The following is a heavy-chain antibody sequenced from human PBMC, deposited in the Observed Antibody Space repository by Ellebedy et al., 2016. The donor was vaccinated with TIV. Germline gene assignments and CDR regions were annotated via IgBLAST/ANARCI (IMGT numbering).Heavy chain of an antibody. D-gene: IGHD4-17*01. CDR2: ISRICSTI. CDR3: ASVYGDYRIDC. CDR1: GFTFSTYS. Sequence: GESLKISCAASGFTFSTYSMNWVRQAPGKGLEWVSYISRICSTIYYADSVEGRFTISKDNAKNSLYLQMNSLRDEDTALYYCASVYGDYRIDCWGQGTLVTGSS. J-gene: IGHJ4*02. V-gene: IGHV3-48*02.